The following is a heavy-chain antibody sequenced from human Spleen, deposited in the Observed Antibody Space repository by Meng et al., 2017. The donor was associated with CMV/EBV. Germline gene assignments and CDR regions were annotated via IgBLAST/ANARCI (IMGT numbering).Heavy chain of an antibody. CDR3: ARNLIPATVSDY. Sequence: ASVKVSCKASGYTFTTSYLHWVRLVPGQGLEWMGWISAYNGNTNYTQKLQGRVTMTTDTSTSTAYMELRSLTYDDTAVYFCARNLIPATVSDYWGQGTLVTVSS. D-gene: IGHD1-26*01. CDR2: ISAYNGNT. CDR1: GYTFTTSY. V-gene: IGHV1-18*04. J-gene: IGHJ4*02.